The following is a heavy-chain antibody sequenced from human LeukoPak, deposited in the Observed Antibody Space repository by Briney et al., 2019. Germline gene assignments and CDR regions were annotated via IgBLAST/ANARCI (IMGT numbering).Heavy chain of an antibody. CDR1: GFTFDYYT. Sequence: GGSLRLSCAASGFTFDYYTMYWVRQGPEKGLEWVSLISMDGVNTFYADSVKGRFTISRDNAKNSLYLQMNSLRAEDTAVYYCARGDSGYYYYYMDVWGKGTTVTVSS. CDR3: ARGDSGYYYYYMDV. J-gene: IGHJ6*03. CDR2: ISMDGVNT. V-gene: IGHV3-43*01. D-gene: IGHD3-10*01.